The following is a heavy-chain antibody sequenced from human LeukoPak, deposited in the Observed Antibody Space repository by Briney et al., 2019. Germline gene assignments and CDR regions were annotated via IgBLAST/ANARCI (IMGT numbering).Heavy chain of an antibody. CDR2: ISSGITTI. Sequence: GGSLRLSCAASGFTFSSYSMNWVCQAPGKGLEWVSYISSGITTIYYADSVKGRFTISRDNAKNSVYLQMNSLRAEDTALYYCAKINVPGRYCGGDCFSGYGAFDIWGQGTMVTVSS. D-gene: IGHD2-21*02. V-gene: IGHV3-48*04. CDR3: AKINVPGRYCGGDCFSGYGAFDI. J-gene: IGHJ3*02. CDR1: GFTFSSYS.